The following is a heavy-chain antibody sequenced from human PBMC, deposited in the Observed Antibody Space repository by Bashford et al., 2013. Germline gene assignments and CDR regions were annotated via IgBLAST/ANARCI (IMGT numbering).Heavy chain of an antibody. D-gene: IGHD6-13*01. J-gene: IGHJ5*02. V-gene: IGHV1-8*01. Sequence: ASVKVSCKASGYTFTSYDINWVRQATGQGLEWMGWMNPNSGNTGYAQKFQGRVTMTRNTSISTAYMELSSLRSEDTAVYYCATKPRAAAGPYNWFDPWAREPWSPSPQ. CDR3: ATKPRAAAGPYNWFDP. CDR2: MNPNSGNT. CDR1: GYTFTSYD.